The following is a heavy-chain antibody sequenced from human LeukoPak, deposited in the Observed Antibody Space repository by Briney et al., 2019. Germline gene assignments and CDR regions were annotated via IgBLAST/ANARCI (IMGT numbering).Heavy chain of an antibody. CDR1: GGAISSYY. CDR2: TYYSGST. CDR3: ARQRNYYYYGMDV. V-gene: IGHV4-59*01. Sequence: SETLSLTCSVSGGAISSYYWSWIRQPPGKGLEWIGYTYYSGSTNYNPSLKSRVTISVDTSKNQFSLKLSSVTAADTAVYYCARQRNYYYYGMDVWGQGTTVTVSS. J-gene: IGHJ6*02.